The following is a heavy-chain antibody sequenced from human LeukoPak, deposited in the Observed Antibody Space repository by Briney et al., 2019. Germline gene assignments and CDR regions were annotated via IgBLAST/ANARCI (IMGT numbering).Heavy chain of an antibody. J-gene: IGHJ3*02. V-gene: IGHV3-48*02. CDR2: ISSSSSSTI. CDR1: GFTFSYYV. D-gene: IGHD4-23*01. Sequence: GGSLRLSCAASGFTFSYYVMNWVRQAPGKGLEWVSYISSSSSSTIYYADSVQGRFTISRDNAKNSLSLQMNSLRDEDTALYYCARGGGRGAFDIWGQGTMVTVSS. CDR3: ARGGGRGAFDI.